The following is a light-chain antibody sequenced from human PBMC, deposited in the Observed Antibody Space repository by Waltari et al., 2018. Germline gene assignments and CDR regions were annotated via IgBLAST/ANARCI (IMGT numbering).Light chain of an antibody. CDR2: AAS. J-gene: IGKJ3*01. Sequence: DIPMTQSPSSLSASVGDRLTITCRASQDISSYLAWYQQRPGKVPKLLIYAASTLQSGVPSQLSGSGSGTDFTLPMSSLQPEDVETYYCHKYNSAPFTFGHGTKVDFK. CDR3: HKYNSAPFT. CDR1: QDISSY. V-gene: IGKV1-27*01.